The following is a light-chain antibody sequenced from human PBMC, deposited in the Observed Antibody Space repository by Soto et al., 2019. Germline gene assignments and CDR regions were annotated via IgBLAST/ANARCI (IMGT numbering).Light chain of an antibody. J-gene: IGKJ1*01. CDR1: QTISSW. V-gene: IGKV1-5*03. CDR3: QQYATFPRT. CDR2: KAS. Sequence: IQLPQSPSSLSASVGDRVTITCRASQTISSWLAWYQQKPGKAPKLLIYKASTLKSGVPSRFSGSGSGTEFTLTISSLQPDDFATYHCQQYATFPRTFGQGTKVDIK.